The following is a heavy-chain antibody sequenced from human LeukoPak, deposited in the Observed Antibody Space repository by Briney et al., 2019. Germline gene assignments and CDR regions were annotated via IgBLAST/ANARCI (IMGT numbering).Heavy chain of an antibody. J-gene: IGHJ4*02. V-gene: IGHV1-18*01. CDR3: ARISGYYYDSSAFDY. CDR1: GYTFTSYD. D-gene: IGHD3-22*01. CDR2: ISAYNGNT. Sequence: ASVKVSCKASGYTFTSYDFSCVRQAPGQGLEWMGWISAYNGNTNYAQKLQGRVTMTTDTSTYTAYMELRSLRSDDTAVYYCARISGYYYDSSAFDYWGQGTLVSVSS.